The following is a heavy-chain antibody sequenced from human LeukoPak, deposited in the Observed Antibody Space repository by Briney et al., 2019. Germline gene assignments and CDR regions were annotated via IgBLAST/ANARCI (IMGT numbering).Heavy chain of an antibody. CDR3: ARARPYLRWFDP. CDR2: INPNSGGT. D-gene: IGHD2-2*02. J-gene: IGHJ5*02. Sequence: GASVKVSCKASGYTFTGYYMHWVRQAPGPGLEWMGWINPNSGGTNYAQKFQGRVTLTRDTSISTAYMELSRLRSDDTAVYYGARARPYLRWFDPWGQGTLVTVSS. CDR1: GYTFTGYY. V-gene: IGHV1-2*02.